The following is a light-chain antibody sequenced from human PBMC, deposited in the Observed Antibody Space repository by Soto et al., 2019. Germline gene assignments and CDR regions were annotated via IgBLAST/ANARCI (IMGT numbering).Light chain of an antibody. CDR2: GAS. V-gene: IGKV3-20*01. Sequence: EIVLTQSPGTLSLSPGERATLSCRASQSVSSSDLAWYQQKPGQAPRLLIYGASSRTTDIPDRFCGSGAGTDFTLTSRRMEPEDFAVYSCQQYGSSPGLYTVGQGTKLEIK. J-gene: IGKJ2*01. CDR1: QSVSSSD. CDR3: QQYGSSPGLYT.